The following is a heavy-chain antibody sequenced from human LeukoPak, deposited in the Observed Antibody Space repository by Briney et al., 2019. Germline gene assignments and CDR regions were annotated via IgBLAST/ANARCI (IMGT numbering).Heavy chain of an antibody. V-gene: IGHV1-8*03. D-gene: IGHD3-10*01. CDR1: GYTFTSYD. J-gene: IGHJ4*02. CDR2: MNPNSGNT. Sequence: ASVKVSCKASGYTFTSYDINWVRQATGQGLEWMGWMNPNSGNTGYAQKFQGRVTITRNTSIGTAYMELSSLRSEDTAVYYCARSYGSGSYHLFDYWGQGTLVTVSS. CDR3: ARSYGSGSYHLFDY.